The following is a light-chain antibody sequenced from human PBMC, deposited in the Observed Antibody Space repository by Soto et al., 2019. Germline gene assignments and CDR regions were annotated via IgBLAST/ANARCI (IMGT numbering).Light chain of an antibody. Sequence: QSALTQPPSASGYPGQSVNISCTGTTSDFGSNNYVSWYQQHPGKAPKLMIYEVNKRPAGVPDRFAGSKSGNTASLTVSGLQADDEADYYCSSYAVSKIYYVFGTGTKLTVL. CDR3: SSYAVSKIYYV. V-gene: IGLV2-8*01. CDR1: TSDFGSNNY. J-gene: IGLJ1*01. CDR2: EVN.